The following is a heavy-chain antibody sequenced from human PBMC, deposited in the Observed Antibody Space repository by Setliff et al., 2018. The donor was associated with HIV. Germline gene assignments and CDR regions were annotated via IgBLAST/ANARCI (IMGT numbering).Heavy chain of an antibody. J-gene: IGHJ4*02. D-gene: IGHD3-9*01. CDR1: GGTFSSYG. Sequence: GASVKVSCKASGGTFSSYGITWVRQAPGQGLEWMGGITPLLGTTNYAQQFRGRLTVTADISTTTAYMEVSSLGSDDTAIYYCAIAPFRIMSAHYRTLDQWGQGTPVTVSS. CDR3: AIAPFRIMSAHYRTLDQ. V-gene: IGHV1-69*10. CDR2: ITPLLGTT.